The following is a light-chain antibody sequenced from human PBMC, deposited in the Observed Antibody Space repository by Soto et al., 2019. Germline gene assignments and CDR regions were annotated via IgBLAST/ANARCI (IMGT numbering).Light chain of an antibody. V-gene: IGLV2-14*01. CDR1: SSDVGGYNY. Sequence: QSALTQPASVSGSPGQSITISCSGTSSDVGGYNYVSWYQQHPGKAPKLMIYEVTNRPPGVSNRFFGSKSGNTASLTISGLQAEDEADYYCTSYTSSTTLVFGGGTQLTVL. CDR2: EVT. CDR3: TSYTSSTTLV. J-gene: IGLJ7*01.